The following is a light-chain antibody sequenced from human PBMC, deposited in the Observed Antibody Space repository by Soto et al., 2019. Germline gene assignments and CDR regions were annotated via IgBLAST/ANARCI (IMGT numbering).Light chain of an antibody. J-gene: IGKJ2*01. CDR3: QHYNSS. CDR2: KAS. V-gene: IGKV1-5*03. Sequence: DIQMTQSPSTLSASVGDRVTITCRASQSISSWLAWYQQKPGKAPKLLIYKASSLEGGVPSRFSGSGSGTEFTLTISSLQPDDFATDYCQHYNSSFGQGTKLEIK. CDR1: QSISSW.